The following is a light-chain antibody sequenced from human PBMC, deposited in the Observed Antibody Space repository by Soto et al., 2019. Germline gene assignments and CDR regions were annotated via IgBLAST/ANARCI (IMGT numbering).Light chain of an antibody. Sequence: EIVLTQSPGTLSLSPGERATLSCRASQSVGSSYLAWYQQKPGQAPRVLIYGASSRATGIPDRFCGGGSGTDFTLTISRLEPEDFAVYYCQQYATSPFTFGPGTKVDIK. V-gene: IGKV3-20*01. CDR2: GAS. CDR3: QQYATSPFT. J-gene: IGKJ3*01. CDR1: QSVGSSY.